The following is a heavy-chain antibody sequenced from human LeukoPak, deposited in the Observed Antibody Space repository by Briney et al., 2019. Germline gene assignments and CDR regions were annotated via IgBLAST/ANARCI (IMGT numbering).Heavy chain of an antibody. CDR3: ARYMSSDGAFDI. CDR2: IYDSGTT. D-gene: IGHD3-10*01. CDR1: GGSISSSTYH. J-gene: IGHJ3*02. Sequence: SETLSLTCTGSGGSISSSTYHWGWIRQPPGKGLERIGSIYDSGTTYYNPSLKSRVTISVDTSKNQFSLKVSSVTAADTAVYYCARYMSSDGAFDIWGQGTMVTVSS. V-gene: IGHV4-39*01.